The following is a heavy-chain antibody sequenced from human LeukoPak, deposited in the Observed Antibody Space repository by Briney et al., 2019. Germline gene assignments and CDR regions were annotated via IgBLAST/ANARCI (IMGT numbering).Heavy chain of an antibody. V-gene: IGHV1-8*01. CDR2: MNPNSGNT. J-gene: IGHJ5*02. Sequence: ASVKVSCTASGYTFTSYDINWVRQATGQGREWMGWMNPNSGNTGYAQKFQGRVTMTRNTSISTAYMELSSLRSEDTAVYYCASSVVTAMGWFDPWGQGTLVTVSS. CDR1: GYTFTSYD. CDR3: ASSVVTAMGWFDP. D-gene: IGHD2-21*02.